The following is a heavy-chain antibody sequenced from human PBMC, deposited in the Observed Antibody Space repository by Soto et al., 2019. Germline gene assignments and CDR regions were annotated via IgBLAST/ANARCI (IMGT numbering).Heavy chain of an antibody. CDR2: IYYSGST. CDR3: AREYGGFDNGLDV. CDR1: GDSIRSYY. V-gene: IGHV4-59*01. Sequence: SETLSLTCTVSGDSIRSYYWTWIRQPPGKGLELIGYIYYSGSTRYNPSLKSRVTISVDMSKNQFSLKLSSVIAADTAVYYCAREYGGFDNGLDVWGQGTAVTVSS. J-gene: IGHJ6*02. D-gene: IGHD5-12*01.